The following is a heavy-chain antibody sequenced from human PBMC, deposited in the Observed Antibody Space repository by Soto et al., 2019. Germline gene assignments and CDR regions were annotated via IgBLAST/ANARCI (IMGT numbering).Heavy chain of an antibody. CDR1: GFTFSDYY. J-gene: IGHJ6*02. D-gene: IGHD3-3*01. Sequence: PGGSLRLSCAASGFTFSDYYMSWIRQAPGKGLEWISYISSSSSYTNYADSVKGRFTISRDNANNSLYLQMNSLRAEDTAVYYCARDHVVYDFWERVRAYYGMDVWGQGTTVTVSS. V-gene: IGHV3-11*06. CDR2: ISSSSSYT. CDR3: ARDHVVYDFWERVRAYYGMDV.